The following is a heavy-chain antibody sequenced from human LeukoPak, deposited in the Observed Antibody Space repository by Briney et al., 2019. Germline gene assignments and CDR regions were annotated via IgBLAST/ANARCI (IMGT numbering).Heavy chain of an antibody. CDR3: AKGYDSSGYSPFDY. D-gene: IGHD3-22*01. CDR2: ISGSGGST. Sequence: PGGSLRLSCAASGFTFSSYATSWVRQAPGKGLEWVSAISGSGGSTYYADSVKGRFTISRDNSKNTLYLQMNSLRAEDTAVYYCAKGYDSSGYSPFDYWGQGTLVTVSS. V-gene: IGHV3-23*01. CDR1: GFTFSSYA. J-gene: IGHJ4*02.